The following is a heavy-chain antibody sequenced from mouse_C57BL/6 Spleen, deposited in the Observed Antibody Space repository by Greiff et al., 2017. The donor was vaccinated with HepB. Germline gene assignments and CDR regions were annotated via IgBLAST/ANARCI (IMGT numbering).Heavy chain of an antibody. V-gene: IGHV1-50*01. CDR2: IDPSDSYT. CDR1: GYTFTSYW. D-gene: IGHD1-1*01. J-gene: IGHJ1*03. CDR3: ARFHYGSSYWYFDV. Sequence: QVQLQQPGAELVKPGASVKLSCKASGYTFTSYWMQWVKQRPGQGLEWIGEIDPSDSYTNYNQKFKGKATLTVDTSSSTAYMQLSSLTSEDSAVYYCARFHYGSSYWYFDVWGTGTTGTVSS.